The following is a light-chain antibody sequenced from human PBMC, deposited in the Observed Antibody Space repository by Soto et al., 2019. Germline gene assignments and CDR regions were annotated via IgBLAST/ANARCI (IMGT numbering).Light chain of an antibody. Sequence: EIVLTQSPGTLSLSPGERATLSCRASQTFSSSYLAWYQRKPGQAPRLLIYGASTRAPGIPDRFSGSGSGTDFTLTISRLEPEDFAVYYCQQYGSSPKTFGQGTKVDI. V-gene: IGKV3-20*01. J-gene: IGKJ1*01. CDR2: GAS. CDR1: QTFSSSY. CDR3: QQYGSSPKT.